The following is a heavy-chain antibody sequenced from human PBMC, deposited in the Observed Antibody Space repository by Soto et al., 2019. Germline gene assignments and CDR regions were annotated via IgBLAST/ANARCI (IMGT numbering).Heavy chain of an antibody. CDR3: ARWVGSTSTGFAP. Sequence: TSVNVTCKDSGGAFIIYDSSWVRQAHGQGLELMGGIIPIFGTANYAQKFQGRVTITADKSTRTAYMELSSRRSEDTALYYCARWVGSTSTGFAPWGQGTLVPVSS. D-gene: IGHD1-26*01. V-gene: IGHV1-69*06. CDR1: GGAFIIYD. J-gene: IGHJ5*02. CDR2: IIPIFGTA.